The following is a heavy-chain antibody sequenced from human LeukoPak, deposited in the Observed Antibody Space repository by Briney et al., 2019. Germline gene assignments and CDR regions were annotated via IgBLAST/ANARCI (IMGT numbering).Heavy chain of an antibody. V-gene: IGHV4-39*01. CDR2: AYLSGST. Sequence: SETPSLTCTVSGGSISISSYYWGWIRQPPGKGLEWIGSAYLSGSTYYNPSLKSRVTISVDTSKNQFSRKVSSVTAADTALYYCARHRIYNWNYPIWFDPWGQGTLVTVSS. CDR3: ARHRIYNWNYPIWFDP. D-gene: IGHD1-7*01. CDR1: GGSISISSYY. J-gene: IGHJ5*02.